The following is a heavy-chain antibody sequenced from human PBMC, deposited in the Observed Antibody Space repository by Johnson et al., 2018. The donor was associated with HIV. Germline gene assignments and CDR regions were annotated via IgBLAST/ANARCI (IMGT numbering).Heavy chain of an antibody. CDR2: IKRETEGGTR. J-gene: IGHJ3*02. Sequence: VQLVESGGGLIQPGGSLRLSCAASGFTFSHAWMSWVRQAPGKGLAWVARIKRETEGGTRDYAAPVKGRFTISRDDSKNTLYLQINSLKTDDTAVYYCARGPRNPGLDTFNIWGQGMMVTVSS. CDR3: ARGPRNPGLDTFNI. D-gene: IGHD1-14*01. V-gene: IGHV3-15*01. CDR1: GFTFSHAW.